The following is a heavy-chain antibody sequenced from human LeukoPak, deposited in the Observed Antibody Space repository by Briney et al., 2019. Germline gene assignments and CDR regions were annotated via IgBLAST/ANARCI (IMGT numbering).Heavy chain of an antibody. CDR3: ASYGSGSYRFDP. CDR2: IYYSGGT. Sequence: SETLSLTCTVSGGSISGYYWSWIRQPPGKGLEWIGYIYYSGGTNFNPSLKSRVTISVDTSKNQFSLRLNSVTAADTAVYYCASYGSGSYRFDPWGQGTLVTVSS. V-gene: IGHV4-59*12. J-gene: IGHJ5*02. CDR1: GGSISGYY. D-gene: IGHD3-10*01.